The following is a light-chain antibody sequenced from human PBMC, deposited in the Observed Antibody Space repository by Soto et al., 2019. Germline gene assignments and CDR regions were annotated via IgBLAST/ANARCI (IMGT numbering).Light chain of an antibody. CDR2: GAS. CDR1: QTVNSRY. CDR3: QQYGNSLWT. Sequence: EIVLTQSPGTLSLSPGEGATLSCRASQTVNSRYLAWYQQKPGQAPRLLIYGASSRATGIPDRFSGSGSGTDFTLSIRRLEPEDFAMYYCQQYGNSLWTFGQGTMLEI. V-gene: IGKV3-20*01. J-gene: IGKJ1*01.